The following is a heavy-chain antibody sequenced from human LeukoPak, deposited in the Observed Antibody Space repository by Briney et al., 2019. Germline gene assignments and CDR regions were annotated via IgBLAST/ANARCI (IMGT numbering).Heavy chain of an antibody. CDR2: IYYSGST. V-gene: IGHV4-59*01. CDR1: GGSISSYH. CDR3: AGANYDFWSGSIDY. D-gene: IGHD3-3*01. Sequence: SETLSLTCTVSGGSISSYHWSWIRQPPGKGLEWIGYIYYSGSTNYNPSLKSRVTISVDTSKNQFSLKLSSVTAADTAVYYCAGANYDFWSGSIDYWGQGTLVTVSS. J-gene: IGHJ4*02.